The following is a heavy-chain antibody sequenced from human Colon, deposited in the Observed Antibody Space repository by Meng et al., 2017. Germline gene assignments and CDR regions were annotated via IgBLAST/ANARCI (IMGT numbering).Heavy chain of an antibody. CDR2: INTNTQEP. J-gene: IGHJ4*02. V-gene: IGHV7-4-1*02. D-gene: IGHD3-22*01. Sequence: QGQWGQSGFELRKPGASVKVSCKASGYSFTTFGINWVRQAPGQGLEWLGWINTNTQEPTYAQGFTGRYAFSLDTSVSTAYLQISSLESEDTAVYYCARKASGYSYSTNWGQGTLVTVSS. CDR3: ARKASGYSYSTN. CDR1: GYSFTTFG.